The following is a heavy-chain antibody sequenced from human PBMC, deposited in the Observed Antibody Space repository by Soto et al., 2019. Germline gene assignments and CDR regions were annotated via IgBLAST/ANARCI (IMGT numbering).Heavy chain of an antibody. Sequence: SETLSLTCTVYGGSISSGGYYWSWIRQHPGKGLEWIGYIYYSGSTYYNPSLKSRVTISVDTSKNQFSLKLSSVTAADTAVYYCARRRGYSFYFDYWGQGTLVTVSS. V-gene: IGHV4-31*03. D-gene: IGHD5-18*01. CDR1: GGSISSGGYY. CDR2: IYYSGST. J-gene: IGHJ4*02. CDR3: ARRRGYSFYFDY.